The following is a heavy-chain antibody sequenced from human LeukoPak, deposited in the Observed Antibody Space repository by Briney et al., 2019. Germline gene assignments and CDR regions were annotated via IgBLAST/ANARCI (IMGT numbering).Heavy chain of an antibody. Sequence: SETLSLTCTVSGGSISSSSYYWGWIRQPPGKGLEWIGSIYYSGSTYYNPSLKSRVTISVDTSKNQFSLELSSVTAADTAVYYCARGLHDVDTAMDGRNWFDPWGQGTLVTVSS. V-gene: IGHV4-39*07. D-gene: IGHD5-18*01. CDR1: GGSISSSSYY. CDR3: ARGLHDVDTAMDGRNWFDP. J-gene: IGHJ5*02. CDR2: IYYSGST.